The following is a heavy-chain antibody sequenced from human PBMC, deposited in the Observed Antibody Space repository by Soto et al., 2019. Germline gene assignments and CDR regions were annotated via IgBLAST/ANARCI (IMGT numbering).Heavy chain of an antibody. V-gene: IGHV3-30-3*01. D-gene: IGHD6-19*01. CDR1: GFTFSSYA. Sequence: QVQQVESGGGVVQPGRSLRLSCAASGFTFSSYAMHWVRQAPGKGLEWVAVISYDGSNKYYADSVKGRFTISRDNSKNTLYLQMNSLRAEDTAVYYCARDILRYSSGLDAFDIWGQGTMVTVSS. J-gene: IGHJ3*02. CDR2: ISYDGSNK. CDR3: ARDILRYSSGLDAFDI.